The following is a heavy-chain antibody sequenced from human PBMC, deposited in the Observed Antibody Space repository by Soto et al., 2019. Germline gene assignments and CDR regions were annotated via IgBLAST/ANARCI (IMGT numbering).Heavy chain of an antibody. CDR1: GGSISSYY. J-gene: IGHJ4*02. CDR2: ISYSGST. Sequence: SETLSLTCTVSGGSISSYYWSWIRQPPGKGLEWIGYISYSGSTNYNPSLKSRVTISVDTSKNQFSLKLNSVTTADTAVYYCARSVPSRDGYTAIVGVTLDYWGQGTLVTVSS. CDR3: ARSVPSRDGYTAIVGVTLDY. V-gene: IGHV4-59*01. D-gene: IGHD1-26*01.